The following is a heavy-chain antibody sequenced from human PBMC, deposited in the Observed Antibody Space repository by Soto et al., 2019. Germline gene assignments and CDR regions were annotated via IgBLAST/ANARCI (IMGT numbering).Heavy chain of an antibody. CDR1: GYSISSGYY. J-gene: IGHJ6*02. CDR2: VHHSGIT. D-gene: IGHD3-10*01. CDR3: ARAGDTMIRGVIIMNYYGMDV. Sequence: SETLSLTCVVSGYSISSGYYWGWIRQPPGKGLEWIGGVHHSGITYYNPSLKSRVSISRDTSKNHYSLNLSSVTAADTAVYYCARAGDTMIRGVIIMNYYGMDVWGHGTTVTVSS. V-gene: IGHV4-38-2*01.